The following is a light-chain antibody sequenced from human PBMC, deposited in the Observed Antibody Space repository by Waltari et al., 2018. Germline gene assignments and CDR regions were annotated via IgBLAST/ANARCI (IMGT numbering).Light chain of an antibody. CDR2: SND. V-gene: IGLV1-44*01. CDR1: NSNVGSST. Sequence: QSVVTQSPSVSGAPGQRVTISCSGSNSNVGSSTVNWYQKVPGAAPRLLIYSNDQRPSGVPDRFSASKSGTSASLVISGLQSEDEADYYCATWDARLTAVVFGGGTKVTVL. J-gene: IGLJ2*01. CDR3: ATWDARLTAVV.